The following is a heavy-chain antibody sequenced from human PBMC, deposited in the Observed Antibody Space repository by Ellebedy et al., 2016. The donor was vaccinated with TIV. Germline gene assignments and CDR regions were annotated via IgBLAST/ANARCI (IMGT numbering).Heavy chain of an antibody. V-gene: IGHV1-2*04. J-gene: IGHJ4*02. CDR2: INPNSSGT. CDR3: ARDGAVTTVFDY. CDR1: GYTFTDYY. D-gene: IGHD4-17*01. Sequence: AASVKVFCKASGYTFTDYYIHWVRQAPGQGLEWMGWINPNSSGTNYAQRFQGWVTMTRDTSISTAYMELSRLRSDDTALYYCARDGAVTTVFDYWGQGTLVTVSS.